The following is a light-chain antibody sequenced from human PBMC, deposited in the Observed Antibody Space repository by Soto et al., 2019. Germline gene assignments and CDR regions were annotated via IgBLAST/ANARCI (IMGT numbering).Light chain of an antibody. CDR1: SSNIGNYA. Sequence: QSVLTQPPSVSDAPRQRVTISCLGSSSNIGNYAVNWYQQLPGKAPKLLIYSDDLLPSGVSDRFSGSKSGTSASLAISGLQSEDEANYYCAVWDDSLNGYVFGSGTKLTVL. J-gene: IGLJ1*01. CDR3: AVWDDSLNGYV. V-gene: IGLV1-36*01. CDR2: SDD.